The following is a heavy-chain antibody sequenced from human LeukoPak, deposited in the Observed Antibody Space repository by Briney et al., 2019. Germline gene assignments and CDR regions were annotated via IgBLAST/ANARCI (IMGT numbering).Heavy chain of an antibody. CDR2: VYLGGST. CDR1: GVSFNYYY. CDR3: ARDHCDDAACYPFDR. V-gene: IGHV4-4*07. Sequence: SETLSLTCNVSGVSFNYYYWSWIRQPAGKGLEWIGRVYLGGSTNYHPSLKSRVMMSLDKANNQFSLRLSSVTAADTATYYCARDHCDDAACYPFDRWGQGTLVTVSS. D-gene: IGHD2-21*01. J-gene: IGHJ4*02.